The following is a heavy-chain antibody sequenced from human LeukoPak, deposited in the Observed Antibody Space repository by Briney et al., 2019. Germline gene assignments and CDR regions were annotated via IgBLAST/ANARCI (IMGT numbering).Heavy chain of an antibody. CDR2: ISYDGSNK. Sequence: GGSPRLSCAASGFTFSSYGMHWVRQAPGKGLEWVAVISYDGSNKYYADSVKGRFTISRDNSKNTLYLQMNSLRAEDTAVCYCAKDTLHYSINWGSDYWGQGTLVTVSS. CDR1: GFTFSSYG. J-gene: IGHJ4*02. D-gene: IGHD7-27*01. CDR3: AKDTLHYSINWGSDY. V-gene: IGHV3-30*18.